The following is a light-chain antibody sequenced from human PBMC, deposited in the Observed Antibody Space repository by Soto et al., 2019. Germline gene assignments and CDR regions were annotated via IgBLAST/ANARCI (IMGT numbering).Light chain of an antibody. V-gene: IGKV1-5*03. CDR3: QHYYSYPWM. Sequence: DGQVTQSPSTLSASVGDRVTITCRASQSISSWLAWYQQKPGKAPKLLIYKASNLQSGVPSRFSGSGSGTEFTLTISSLQPDDFATYYCQHYYSYPWMFGQGTKVEIK. J-gene: IGKJ1*01. CDR1: QSISSW. CDR2: KAS.